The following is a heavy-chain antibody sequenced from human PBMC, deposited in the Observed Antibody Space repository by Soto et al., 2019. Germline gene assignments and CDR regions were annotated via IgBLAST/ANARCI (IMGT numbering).Heavy chain of an antibody. D-gene: IGHD4-17*01. V-gene: IGHV1-69*06. CDR2: IIPIFGTS. Sequence: QVQLVQSGAEVKKPGSSVKVSCKASGGSFSTYSISWVRQAPGQGLEWMGGIIPIFGTSNYAQKFQGRVTITADKSTKTAYMELSSLRSEDTAVYYCAITYGDYVVGAFDIWGQGTMVPVSS. CDR3: AITYGDYVVGAFDI. J-gene: IGHJ3*02. CDR1: GGSFSTYS.